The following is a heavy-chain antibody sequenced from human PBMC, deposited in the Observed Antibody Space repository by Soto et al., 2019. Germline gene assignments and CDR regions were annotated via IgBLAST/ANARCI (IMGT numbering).Heavy chain of an antibody. J-gene: IGHJ4*02. CDR2: ISYDGSNK. Sequence: GGSLRLSCAASGFTFSSYAMHWVRQAPGKGLEWVAVISYDGSNKYYADSVKGRFTISRDNSKNTLYLQMNSLRAEDTAVYYCARARYQYSGYDRALDYWGQGTLVTVSS. D-gene: IGHD5-12*01. V-gene: IGHV3-30*04. CDR3: ARARYQYSGYDRALDY. CDR1: GFTFSSYA.